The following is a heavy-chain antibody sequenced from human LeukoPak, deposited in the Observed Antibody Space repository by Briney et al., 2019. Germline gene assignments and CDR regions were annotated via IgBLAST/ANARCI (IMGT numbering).Heavy chain of an antibody. D-gene: IGHD3-10*01. CDR1: GFTFSRYW. Sequence: GGSLRLSCAAPGFTFSRYWMSWVRQPPGKGLEWVAHINQDGSDKYYVDSVKGRFTVSRDNAKNSLSLQMNSLRAEDTAVYYCATHPGDYWFGYLQLWGQGTLVTVSS. CDR3: ATHPGDYWFGYLQL. V-gene: IGHV3-7*01. CDR2: INQDGSDK. J-gene: IGHJ4*02.